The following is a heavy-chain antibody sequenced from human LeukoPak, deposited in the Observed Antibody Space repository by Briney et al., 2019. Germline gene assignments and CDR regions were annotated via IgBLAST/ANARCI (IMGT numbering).Heavy chain of an antibody. J-gene: IGHJ5*02. V-gene: IGHV1-69*05. CDR1: GGTFSSYA. CDR3: ARDRLDYDFWSGYSNWFDP. CDR2: IIPIFGTA. D-gene: IGHD3-3*01. Sequence: ASVKVSCKASGGTFSSYAISWVRQAPGQGLEWMGGIIPIFGTANYAQKFQGRVTITTDESTSTAYMELSSLRSEDTAVYYCARDRLDYDFWSGYSNWFDPWGQGTLVTVSS.